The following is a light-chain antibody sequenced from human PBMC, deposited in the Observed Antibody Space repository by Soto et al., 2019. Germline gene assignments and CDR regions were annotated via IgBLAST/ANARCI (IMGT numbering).Light chain of an antibody. Sequence: EIVLTQSPGTLSLSPGESATLSCRASQSISRSFFAWYQHKPGQAPRLLIYGTSNRATGIPDRFSRSGSGTDFTLTISRLEPEDFAVYYCQQYGSSSFTLGTGNKVDIK. CDR3: QQYGSSSFT. CDR2: GTS. CDR1: QSISRSF. V-gene: IGKV3-20*01. J-gene: IGKJ3*01.